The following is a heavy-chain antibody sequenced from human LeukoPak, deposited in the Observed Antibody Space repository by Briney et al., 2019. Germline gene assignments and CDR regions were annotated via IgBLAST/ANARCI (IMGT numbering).Heavy chain of an antibody. CDR3: ARDSSSSSYFDY. CDR1: GDSISRYC. J-gene: IGHJ4*02. D-gene: IGHD6-6*01. CDR2: IYYSGST. Sequence: PSETLSLTCTVSGDSISRYCWSWIRQPPGKGLEWIGYIYYSGSTNYNPSLKSGVTISVDTSKNQLSLRLTSVTAADTAVYYCARDSSSSSYFDYWGQGTLVTVSS. V-gene: IGHV4-59*01.